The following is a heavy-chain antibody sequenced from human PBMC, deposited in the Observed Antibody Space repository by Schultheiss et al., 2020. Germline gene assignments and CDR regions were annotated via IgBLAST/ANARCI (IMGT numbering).Heavy chain of an antibody. CDR2: ISGSGGST. V-gene: IGHV3-23*01. CDR3: AREGTTIFGVVPYYYGMDV. CDR1: GFTFDDYA. D-gene: IGHD3-3*01. J-gene: IGHJ6*02. Sequence: GGSLRLSCAASGFTFDDYAMHWVRQAPGKGLEWVSAISGSGGSTYYADSVKGRFTISRDNSKNTLYLQMNSLRAEDTAVYYCAREGTTIFGVVPYYYGMDVWGQGTTVTVSS.